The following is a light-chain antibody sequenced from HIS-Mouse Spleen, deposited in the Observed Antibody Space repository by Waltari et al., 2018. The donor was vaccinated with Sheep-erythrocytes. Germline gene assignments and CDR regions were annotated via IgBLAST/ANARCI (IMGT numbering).Light chain of an antibody. V-gene: IGLV2-11*01. CDR1: SSDVGGYNY. CDR2: DVR. CDR3: CSYAGSYDHV. Sequence: QSALTQPRSVSGSPGQSVTISCTGTSSDVGGYNYVSWYQQHPGKAPKLMIYDVRNPPSGVPDRFSGSKSGNTASLTISGLQAGDEADYYCCSYAGSYDHVFATGTKVTVL. J-gene: IGLJ1*01.